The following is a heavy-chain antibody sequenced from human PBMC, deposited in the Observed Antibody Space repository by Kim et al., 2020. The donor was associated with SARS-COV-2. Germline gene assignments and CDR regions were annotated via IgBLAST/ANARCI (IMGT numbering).Heavy chain of an antibody. J-gene: IGHJ4*02. CDR1: GFTFSGSA. Sequence: GGSLRLSCAASGFTFSGSAIHWVRQASGKRLEWVGLIGSKAKNYAPAYAASVQGRFTISRDESKNTAYLQMNSLKPEDTAVYYCSRRENILGTIWVDWGQGTLVTVSS. CDR2: IGSKAKNYAP. V-gene: IGHV3-73*01. D-gene: IGHD5-12*01. CDR3: SRRENILGTIWVD.